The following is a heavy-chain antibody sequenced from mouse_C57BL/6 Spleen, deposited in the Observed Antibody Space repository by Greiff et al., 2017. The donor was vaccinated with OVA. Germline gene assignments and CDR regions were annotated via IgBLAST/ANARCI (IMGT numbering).Heavy chain of an antibody. J-gene: IGHJ2*01. Sequence: VQLQQSGPELVQPGASVKISCKASGYAFSSSWMNWVKQRPGKGLEWIGRIYPGDGDTNYNGKFKGKATLTAAKSSSTAYMHRSSLTSEDSAVYVCARVIYYYGSSPYFDYWGQGTTLTVSS. CDR1: GYAFSSSW. CDR3: ARVIYYYGSSPYFDY. V-gene: IGHV1-82*01. CDR2: IYPGDGDT. D-gene: IGHD1-1*01.